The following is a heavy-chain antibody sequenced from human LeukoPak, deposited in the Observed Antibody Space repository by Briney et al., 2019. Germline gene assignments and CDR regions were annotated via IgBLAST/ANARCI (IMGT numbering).Heavy chain of an antibody. V-gene: IGHV3-23*01. J-gene: IGHJ5*02. CDR2: IRPSGDNT. CDR3: AIGAGWHWFDP. CDR1: GFTFSSYD. D-gene: IGHD3-10*01. Sequence: PGGALRLSCAASGFTFSSYDMTWVRQAPGRGLEWVSSIRPSGDNTYYGASVKGRFTISRDNSKNTVYLQMNSMRVDDTAVYYCAIGAGWHWFDPWGQGTLVTVSS.